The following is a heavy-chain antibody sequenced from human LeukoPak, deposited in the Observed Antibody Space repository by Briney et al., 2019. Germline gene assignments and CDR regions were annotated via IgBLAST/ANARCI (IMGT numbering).Heavy chain of an antibody. V-gene: IGHV4-4*07. D-gene: IGHD3/OR15-3a*01. Sequence: PSETLSLTCTVSGASIDTYHWNWIRQPAGKGLEWIGRIYSSGSTNYNPSLKGRVTMSVETSTNQVSLKVTSVTAADTAVYYCASGADAFGTSGDYFDYWGQGTLVTVSS. J-gene: IGHJ4*02. CDR2: IYSSGST. CDR3: ASGADAFGTSGDYFDY. CDR1: GASIDTYH.